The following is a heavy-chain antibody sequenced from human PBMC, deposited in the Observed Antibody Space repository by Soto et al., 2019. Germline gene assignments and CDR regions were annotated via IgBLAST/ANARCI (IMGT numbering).Heavy chain of an antibody. CDR2: ISAYNGNT. J-gene: IGHJ5*02. Sequence: ASVKVSCKASGYTFTSYGISWVRQAPGQGLEWMGWISAYNGNTNYAQKLKGRVTMTTDTSTSTANMEQRRLKYDDTAVYYCARLNPLYCSSTSCRERNWFDPWG. CDR3: ARLNPLYCSSTSCRERNWFDP. V-gene: IGHV1-18*01. CDR1: GYTFTSYG. D-gene: IGHD2-2*01.